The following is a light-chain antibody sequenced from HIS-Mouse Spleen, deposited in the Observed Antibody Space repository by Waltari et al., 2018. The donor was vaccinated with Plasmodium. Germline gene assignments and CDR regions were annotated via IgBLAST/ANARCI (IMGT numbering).Light chain of an antibody. CDR2: DAS. CDR1: QSVSSY. V-gene: IGKV3-11*01. CDR3: QQRSNWPYT. J-gene: IGKJ2*01. Sequence: EIVLTQSPATLSLSPGERATISCRASQSVSSYLAWYQQQPGQAPRLLIYDASNRATGIPARFSGSGSGTDFTLTISSLEPEDLAVYYCQQRSNWPYTFGQGTKLEIK.